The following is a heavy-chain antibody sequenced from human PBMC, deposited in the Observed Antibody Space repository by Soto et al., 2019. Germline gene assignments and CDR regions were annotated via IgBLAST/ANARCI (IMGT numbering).Heavy chain of an antibody. J-gene: IGHJ5*02. Sequence: SETLSLTCTVSGGSISSSPYFWGWIRQPPGKGLEWIASVSYSGGTYYNPSLKSRVTISVDTSKKQFSLNLTSVTAADTAFYYCSRRAPEGFDPWGQGTQVTSPQ. CDR2: VSYSGGT. CDR1: GGSISSSPYF. CDR3: SRRAPEGFDP. V-gene: IGHV4-39*01.